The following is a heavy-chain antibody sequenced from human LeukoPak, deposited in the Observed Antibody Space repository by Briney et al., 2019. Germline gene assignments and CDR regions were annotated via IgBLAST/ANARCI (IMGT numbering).Heavy chain of an antibody. CDR3: AREDDWNYEDY. D-gene: IGHD1-7*01. Sequence: GGSLRLSCVVSGFTFSSYSMNWVRQAPGKGPEWVSSISSDSNYIYYADSVKGRFTISRDNTKNALYLQMNSLRAEDTAVYYCAREDDWNYEDYWGQGTLVTVSS. V-gene: IGHV3-21*01. J-gene: IGHJ4*02. CDR1: GFTFSSYS. CDR2: ISSDSNYI.